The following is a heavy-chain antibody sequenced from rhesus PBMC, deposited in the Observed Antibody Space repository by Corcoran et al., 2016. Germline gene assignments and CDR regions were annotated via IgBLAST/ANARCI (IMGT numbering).Heavy chain of an antibody. CDR2: ISYSGST. Sequence: QVQLQESGPGLVKPSETLSLTCAASGGSISSSYYYWSWFRQAPGTVLEWIGYISYSGSTSYNPSLKSRVTISRDTSKNQFSLKLSSVTAADTAVYYCARRGGYCSGGVCPIDYWGQGVLVTVSS. J-gene: IGHJ4*01. D-gene: IGHD2-8*01. V-gene: IGHV4-122*02. CDR3: ARRGGYCSGGVCPIDY. CDR1: GGSISSSYYY.